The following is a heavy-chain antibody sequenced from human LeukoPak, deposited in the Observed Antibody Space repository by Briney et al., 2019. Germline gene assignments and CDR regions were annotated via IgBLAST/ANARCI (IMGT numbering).Heavy chain of an antibody. Sequence: GGSLRLSCAVSGITLSNYGMSWVRQAPGKGLEWVAGISDSGGSTNYADSVKGRFTISRDNPKNTLYLQMNTLRAEDTAVYYCAGDGTGVLPGDAFDIWSQGTMVTVSS. J-gene: IGHJ3*02. CDR3: AGDGTGVLPGDAFDI. CDR1: GITLSNYG. D-gene: IGHD1-1*01. V-gene: IGHV3-23*01. CDR2: ISDSGGST.